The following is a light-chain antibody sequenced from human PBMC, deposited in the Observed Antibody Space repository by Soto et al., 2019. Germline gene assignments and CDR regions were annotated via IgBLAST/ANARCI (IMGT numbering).Light chain of an antibody. Sequence: ALTQPRSVSGSPGQSVTISCTGTSSDVGGYNYVSWYQQHPGKVPKLMIYDVSKRPSGVPDRFSGSKSGNTASLTISGLQAEDEADYYCCSYAGSYTLYVFGTGTKVTVL. CDR3: CSYAGSYTLYV. CDR1: SSDVGGYNY. V-gene: IGLV2-11*01. CDR2: DVS. J-gene: IGLJ1*01.